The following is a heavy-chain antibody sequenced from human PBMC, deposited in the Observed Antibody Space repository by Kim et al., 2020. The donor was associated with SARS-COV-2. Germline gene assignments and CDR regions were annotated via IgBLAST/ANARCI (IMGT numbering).Heavy chain of an antibody. CDR3: ARELYCSSTSCHPGGYYYGMDV. CDR2: IIPILGIA. J-gene: IGHJ6*02. V-gene: IGHV1-69*04. Sequence: SVKVSCKASGGTFSSYTIIWVRQAPGQGLEWMGRIIPILGIANYAQKFQGRVTITADKSTSTAYMELSSLRSEDTAVYYCARELYCSSTSCHPGGYYYGMDVWGQGTTVTVSS. D-gene: IGHD2-2*01. CDR1: GGTFSSYT.